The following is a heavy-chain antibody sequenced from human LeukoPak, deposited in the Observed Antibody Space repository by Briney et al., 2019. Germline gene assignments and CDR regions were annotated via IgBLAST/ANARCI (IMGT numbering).Heavy chain of an antibody. D-gene: IGHD4-23*01. V-gene: IGHV3-21*01. CDR3: ARSDLYGGSYFDY. J-gene: IGHJ4*02. Sequence: PGGSLRLSCAASGFTFSSYSMNWVRQAPGKGLEWVSSISSSSSYIYYADPVKGRFTISRDNAKNSLYLQMNSLRAEDTAVYYCARSDLYGGSYFDYWGQGTLVTVSS. CDR2: ISSSSSYI. CDR1: GFTFSSYS.